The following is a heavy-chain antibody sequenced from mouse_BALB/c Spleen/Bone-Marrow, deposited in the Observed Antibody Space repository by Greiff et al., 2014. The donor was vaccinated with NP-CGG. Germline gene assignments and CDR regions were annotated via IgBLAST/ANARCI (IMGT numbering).Heavy chain of an antibody. V-gene: IGHV1S81*02. CDR1: GYTLTSYY. CDR2: INPSNGGT. CDR3: TRGDDYDEEFAY. J-gene: IGHJ3*01. Sequence: QVQLQQSGAELVKPGAPVKLSCKASGYTLTSYYMYWVKQRPGQGLEWIGGINPSNGGTNFNEKFKSKATLTVDKSSSTAYMQLSSLTSEDSAVYYCTRGDDYDEEFAYWGQGTLVTVSA. D-gene: IGHD2-4*01.